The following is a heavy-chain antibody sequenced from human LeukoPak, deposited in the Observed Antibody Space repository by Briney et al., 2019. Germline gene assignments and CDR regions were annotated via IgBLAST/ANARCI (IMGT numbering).Heavy chain of an antibody. Sequence: PGVSVTLFCAACGFSFCSFGMMWVRQARGKGRVWVSAIIGSGGSTSYAVSVRGRFTISRDNSKNTLYLQMNSLRAEDTAVYYCAKDFTLPEVLAYCGGDCRRASGDAFDIWGQGTMVTVSS. CDR2: IIGSGGST. D-gene: IGHD2-21*02. J-gene: IGHJ3*02. CDR3: AKDFTLPEVLAYCGGDCRRASGDAFDI. V-gene: IGHV3-23*01. CDR1: GFSFCSFG.